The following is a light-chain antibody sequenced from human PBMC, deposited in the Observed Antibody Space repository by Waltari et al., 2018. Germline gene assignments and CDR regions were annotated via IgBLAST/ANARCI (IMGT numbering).Light chain of an antibody. V-gene: IGLV1-40*01. Sequence: QSVLTQPPSVSGAPGPRVTISCPGIISNIGAGYAFHWYQQPPGTAPKLLIYRKNNRPSGVPDRFSGSKSGTSASLAITGLQAEDEADYYCQSFDTSLSGATVFGGGTKLTVL. J-gene: IGLJ3*02. CDR1: ISNIGAGYA. CDR3: QSFDTSLSGATV. CDR2: RKN.